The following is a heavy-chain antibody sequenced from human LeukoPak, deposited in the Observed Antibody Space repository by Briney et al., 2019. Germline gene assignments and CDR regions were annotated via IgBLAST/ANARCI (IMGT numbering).Heavy chain of an antibody. J-gene: IGHJ4*02. Sequence: GGSLRLSCAASGVTFYEYVMHSVRQAPGKGRERVSDISWNSRSIGYADSVKGRFTISRDNAKTSLYLQMHSLRAEDTALYYCAREGVAATYNYWGQGTLVTVS. D-gene: IGHD2-15*01. CDR1: GVTFYEYV. CDR2: ISWNSRSI. CDR3: AREGVAATYNY. V-gene: IGHV3-9*01.